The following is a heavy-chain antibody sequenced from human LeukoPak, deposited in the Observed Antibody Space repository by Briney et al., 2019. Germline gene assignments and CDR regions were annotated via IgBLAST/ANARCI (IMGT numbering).Heavy chain of an antibody. Sequence: GGSLRLSCAASGFTFSSYSMNWVRQAPGKGLEWVSYFGFSADIQSYADSVKGRFTISRDNAKSSLCLQMNSLRAEDTAVYFCARDYNWGFDYWGQGILVTVFS. D-gene: IGHD1-20*01. V-gene: IGHV3-48*01. CDR1: GFTFSSYS. CDR3: ARDYNWGFDY. CDR2: FGFSADIQ. J-gene: IGHJ4*02.